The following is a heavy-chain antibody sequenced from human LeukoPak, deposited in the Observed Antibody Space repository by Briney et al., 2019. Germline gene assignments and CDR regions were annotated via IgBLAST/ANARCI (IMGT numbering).Heavy chain of an antibody. CDR2: IKQDGSEK. D-gene: IGHD1-26*01. Sequence: GSLRLSCAASGFTLSSYWMSWVRQAPGKGLECVANIKQDGSEKYYVDSVKGQFTISRDNAKNSLYLQMNSLRAEDTAVYYCAREGGSYYFDYWGQGTLVAVSS. J-gene: IGHJ4*02. V-gene: IGHV3-7*01. CDR1: GFTLSSYW. CDR3: AREGGSYYFDY.